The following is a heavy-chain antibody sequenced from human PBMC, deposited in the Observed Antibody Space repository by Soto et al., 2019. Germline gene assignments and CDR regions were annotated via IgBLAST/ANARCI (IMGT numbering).Heavy chain of an antibody. CDR2: ISSSSSYI. Sequence: GGSLRLSCAASGFTFSSYSMNWVRQAPGKGLEWVSSISSSSSYIYYADSVKGRFTISRDNAKNSLYLQMNSLRAEDTAVYYCARVGTIFGVPQGNGMDVWGQGTTVTVSS. V-gene: IGHV3-21*01. CDR3: ARVGTIFGVPQGNGMDV. D-gene: IGHD3-3*01. CDR1: GFTFSSYS. J-gene: IGHJ6*02.